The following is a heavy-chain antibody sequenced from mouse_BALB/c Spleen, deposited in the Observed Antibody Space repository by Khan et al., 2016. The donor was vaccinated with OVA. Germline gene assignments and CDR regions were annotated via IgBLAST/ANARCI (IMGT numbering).Heavy chain of an antibody. CDR1: GFSLTNYG. Sequence: VQLKQSGPGLVAPSQSLSITCTISGFSLTNYGVHWVRQPPGKGLEWLVVIWSDGSTPYNSALKSRLTISKDNSESQVFLKMNSLQTDDTAMYFCARQPYYHYNIMDYWGQGTSVTVSS. J-gene: IGHJ4*01. D-gene: IGHD2-10*01. CDR3: ARQPYYHYNIMDY. V-gene: IGHV2-6-1*01. CDR2: IWSDGST.